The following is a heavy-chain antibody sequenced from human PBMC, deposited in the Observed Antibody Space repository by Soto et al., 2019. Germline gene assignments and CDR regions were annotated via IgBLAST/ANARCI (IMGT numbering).Heavy chain of an antibody. V-gene: IGHV4-34*01. CDR1: GGSFSGYY. Sequence: SETLSLTCAVYGGSFSGYYWSWIRQPPGKGLEWIGEINHSGSTNYNPSLKSRVTISVDTSKNQFSLKLSSVTAADTAVYYCASGTLYYGDYDYWGQGTLVTVSS. J-gene: IGHJ4*02. CDR2: INHSGST. D-gene: IGHD4-17*01. CDR3: ASGTLYYGDYDY.